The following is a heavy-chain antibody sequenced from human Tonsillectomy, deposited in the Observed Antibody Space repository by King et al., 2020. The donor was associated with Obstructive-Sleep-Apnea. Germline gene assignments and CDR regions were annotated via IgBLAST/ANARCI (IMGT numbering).Heavy chain of an antibody. CDR2: ISPNGGST. J-gene: IGHJ4*02. CDR1: GFTFSSNA. Sequence: VQLVESGGGLVQPGGSLRLSCSASGFTFSSNAMHWVRQAPGKGLEYVLAISPNGGSTYYADSVKGRFTISRDNSKNTLYLQMSSLRTEDTAIYYCASGLNYGWGSLDYWGPGTLVTVSS. D-gene: IGHD3-10*01. CDR3: ASGLNYGWGSLDY. V-gene: IGHV3-64D*09.